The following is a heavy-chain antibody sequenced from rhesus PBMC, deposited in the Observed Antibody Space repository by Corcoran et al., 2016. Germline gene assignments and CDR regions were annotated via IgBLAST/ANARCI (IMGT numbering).Heavy chain of an antibody. Sequence: QVQLQESGPGLVKPSETLSLPCAVSGYSISGYYWSWIRQAPGKGLEWIGDITYRGSTSYNPSLKSRVTSSRETSKNQFSLKLSSVTAADTAVYYCARDLYSSGWNNFDYWGQGVLVTVSS. D-gene: IGHD6-31*01. J-gene: IGHJ4*01. CDR2: ITYRGST. CDR3: ARDLYSSGWNNFDY. V-gene: IGHV4-122*02. CDR1: GYSISGYY.